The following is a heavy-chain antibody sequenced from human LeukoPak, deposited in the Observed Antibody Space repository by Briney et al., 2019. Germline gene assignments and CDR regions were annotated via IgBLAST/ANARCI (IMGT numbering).Heavy chain of an antibody. CDR3: ARDALRGADFDI. CDR1: GFTFSSYS. CDR2: INSSSSYI. J-gene: IGHJ3*02. D-gene: IGHD3-10*01. V-gene: IGHV3-21*01. Sequence: GGSLRLSCAAPGFTFSSYSMNWVRQAPGKGLEWVSSINSSSSYIYYADSVKGRFTISRDNAKNSLYLQMNSLRAEDTAVYYCARDALRGADFDIWGQGTMVTVSS.